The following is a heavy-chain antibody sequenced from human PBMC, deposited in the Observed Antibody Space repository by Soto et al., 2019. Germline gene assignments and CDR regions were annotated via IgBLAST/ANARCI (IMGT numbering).Heavy chain of an antibody. D-gene: IGHD3-10*02. CDR1: GFTFSSYW. CDR3: ARVPLVPSRYYFDF. CDR2: INQDGSGK. J-gene: IGHJ4*02. Sequence: PGGSLRLSCVASGFTFSSYWMSWVRQSPEKGLEWVANINQDGSGKYHVGSVKGRFTISRDNAKNSLYLQMDSLRDEDTAVYYYARVPLVPSRYYFDFCGQGSLVTVSS. V-gene: IGHV3-7*01.